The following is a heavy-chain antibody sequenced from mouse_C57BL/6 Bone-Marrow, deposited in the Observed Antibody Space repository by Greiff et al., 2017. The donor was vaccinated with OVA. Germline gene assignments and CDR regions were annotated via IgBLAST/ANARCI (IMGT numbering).Heavy chain of an antibody. Sequence: EVQLRQSGPVLVKPGASVKMSCKASGYTFTDYYMNWVKQSHGKSLEWIGVINPYNGGTSYNQKFKGKATLTVDKSSSTAYMELNSLTSEDSAVYYCARSIYYDYDGLAYWGQGTLVTVSA. D-gene: IGHD2-4*01. J-gene: IGHJ3*01. V-gene: IGHV1-19*01. CDR1: GYTFTDYY. CDR2: INPYNGGT. CDR3: ARSIYYDYDGLAY.